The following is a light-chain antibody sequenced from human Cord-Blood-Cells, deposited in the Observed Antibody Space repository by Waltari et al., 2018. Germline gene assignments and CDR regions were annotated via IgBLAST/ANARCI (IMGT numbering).Light chain of an antibody. V-gene: IGKV3-11*01. Sequence: VLTQPPATLSLHPRERATLSCMASQSVTSSSACYQQKPGQAPRLLIYDASDRATGIPARFSGSGSGTDFTLTISSIGPQDFAVYDCQQRRNWSTRWTFGQGTKVEIK. CDR2: DAS. CDR3: QQRRNWSTRWT. J-gene: IGKJ1*01. CDR1: QSVTSS.